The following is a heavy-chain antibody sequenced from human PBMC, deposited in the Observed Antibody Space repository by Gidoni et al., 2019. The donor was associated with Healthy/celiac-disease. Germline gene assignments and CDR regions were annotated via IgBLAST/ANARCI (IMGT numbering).Heavy chain of an antibody. J-gene: IGHJ4*02. CDR1: GFTFSSYA. Sequence: EVQLLESGGGLVQPGGSLRLSCAASGFTFSSYAMGWVRQAPGKGLEWVSAISGSGGSTYYADSVKGRFTISRDNSKNTLYLQMNSLRAEDTAVYYCAKGSVALRGLGYWGQGTLVTVSS. CDR2: ISGSGGST. V-gene: IGHV3-23*01. D-gene: IGHD5-12*01. CDR3: AKGSVALRGLGY.